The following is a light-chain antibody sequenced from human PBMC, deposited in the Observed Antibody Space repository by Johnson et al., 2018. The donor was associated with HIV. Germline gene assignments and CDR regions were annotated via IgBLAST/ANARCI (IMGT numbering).Light chain of an antibody. CDR2: DNN. CDR3: GTWDSSLSANV. V-gene: IGLV1-51*01. Sequence: QSVLTQPPSVSAAPGQKVTISCSGSSSNIGNNYVSWYQQLPGTAPKLLIYDNNKRPSGIPDQFSGSKSGTSATLGITGLQTGDEADYYCGTWDSSLSANVFGTGTKVTGL. J-gene: IGLJ1*01. CDR1: SSNIGNNY.